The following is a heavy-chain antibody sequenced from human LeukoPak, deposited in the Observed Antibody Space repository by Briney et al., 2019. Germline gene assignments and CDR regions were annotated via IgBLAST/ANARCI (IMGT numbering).Heavy chain of an antibody. Sequence: GRSLRLSCTASGFTFGDYAMSWVRQAPGKGLEWVGFIRSKAYGAATEYATSVKGRFTISRDDFKRIAYLQLNSLKTEDTAVYYCTRETVTTEGFWGQGTLVTVSS. V-gene: IGHV3-49*04. CDR1: GFTFGDYA. J-gene: IGHJ4*02. D-gene: IGHD4-17*01. CDR2: IRSKAYGAAT. CDR3: TRETVTTEGF.